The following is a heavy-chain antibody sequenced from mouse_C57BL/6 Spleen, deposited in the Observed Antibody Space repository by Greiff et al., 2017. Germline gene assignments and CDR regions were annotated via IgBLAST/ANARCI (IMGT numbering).Heavy chain of an antibody. Sequence: QVQLQQSGPELVKPGASVKISCKASGYAFSSSWMNWVKQRPGKGLEWIGRFYPGDGDTNYNGKFKGKATLTADKSSSTAYMQLSSLTSEDSAVYFCARREALYGYDAHFDYWGQGTTLTVSS. CDR1: GYAFSSSW. CDR2: FYPGDGDT. CDR3: ARREALYGYDAHFDY. D-gene: IGHD2-2*01. J-gene: IGHJ2*01. V-gene: IGHV1-82*01.